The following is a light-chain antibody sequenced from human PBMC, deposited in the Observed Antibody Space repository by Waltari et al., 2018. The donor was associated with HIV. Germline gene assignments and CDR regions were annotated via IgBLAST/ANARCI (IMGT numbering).Light chain of an antibody. CDR1: SSNIGSNA. CDR2: RNN. J-gene: IGLJ3*02. CDR3: AAWDVSLSGWV. Sequence: QSLLTQPPSASGTPGQRVSISCSGSSSNIGSNAVNWYQQLPGTAPKLLIYRNNERPSGVPDRFSGSKSGISASLAITGLRSEDEADYYCAAWDVSLSGWVFGGGTKLTVL. V-gene: IGLV1-47*01.